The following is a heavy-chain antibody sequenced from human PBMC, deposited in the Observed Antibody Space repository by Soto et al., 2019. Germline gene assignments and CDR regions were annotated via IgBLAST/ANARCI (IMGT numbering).Heavy chain of an antibody. Sequence: PXESLKISFKGAGYSCTSYWIGWVRQIPGKGLEWMGIIYPGDSDTRYSPSFQGQVTISADKSISTAYLQWSSLKASDTAMYYCARIRDWNYYYYGMDVWGQGTTVTVSS. CDR1: GYSCTSYW. CDR3: ARIRDWNYYYYGMDV. V-gene: IGHV5-51*01. D-gene: IGHD1-1*01. J-gene: IGHJ6*02. CDR2: IYPGDSDT.